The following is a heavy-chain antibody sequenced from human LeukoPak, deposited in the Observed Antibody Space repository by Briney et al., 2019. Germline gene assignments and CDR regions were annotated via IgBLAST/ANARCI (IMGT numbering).Heavy chain of an antibody. CDR2: ISWDGGST. V-gene: IGHV3-43D*04. D-gene: IGHD6-19*01. CDR3: AKDKGYSSGWYLIDY. J-gene: IGHJ4*02. Sequence: GGFLRLSCAASGFTFDDYAMHWVRQAPGKGLEWVCLISWDGGSTYYADSVKGRFTISRDNSKNSLYLQMNSLRAEDTALYYCAKDKGYSSGWYLIDYWGQGTLVTVSS. CDR1: GFTFDDYA.